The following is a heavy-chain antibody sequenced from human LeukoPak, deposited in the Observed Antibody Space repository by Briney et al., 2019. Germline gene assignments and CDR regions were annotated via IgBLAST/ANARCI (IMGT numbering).Heavy chain of an antibody. CDR1: GGTFSSYA. CDR2: IIPIFGTA. CDR3: AREVGATGGAFDI. J-gene: IGHJ3*02. V-gene: IGHV1-69*05. D-gene: IGHD1-26*01. Sequence: PVKVSCKASGGTFSSYAISWVRQAPGQGLEWMGGIIPIFGTANYAQKFQGRVAITTDESTSTAYMELSSLRSEDTAVYYCAREVGATGGAFDIWGQGTMVTVSS.